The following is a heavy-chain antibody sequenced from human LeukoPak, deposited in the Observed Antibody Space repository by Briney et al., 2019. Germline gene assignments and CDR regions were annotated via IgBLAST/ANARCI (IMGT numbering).Heavy chain of an antibody. CDR2: INHSGST. V-gene: IGHV4-34*01. J-gene: IGHJ4*02. D-gene: IGHD3-3*01. Sequence: PSETLSLTCAVYGGSFSGYYWSWIRQPPGKGLEWIGEINHSGSTNYNPSLKSRVTISVDTSKNQFSLKLSSVTAADTAVYYCARAGTIFGVDPGFDYWGQGTLVTVSS. CDR1: GGSFSGYY. CDR3: ARAGTIFGVDPGFDY.